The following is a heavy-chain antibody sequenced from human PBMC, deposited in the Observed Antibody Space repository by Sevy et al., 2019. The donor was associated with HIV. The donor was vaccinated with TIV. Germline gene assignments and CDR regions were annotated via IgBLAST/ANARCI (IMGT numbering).Heavy chain of an antibody. D-gene: IGHD3-3*01. Sequence: GGSLRLSCAASGFTFSNYAMTWVRQAPGTGLEWVSGIGGSGSGTYYADFVKGRFTISRDNSKNTLSLQMNNLRAEDTGVYYCAKWAAHGFWSGRPNYFDPWGQGTLVTVSS. CDR2: IGGSGSGT. CDR3: AKWAAHGFWSGRPNYFDP. V-gene: IGHV3-23*01. J-gene: IGHJ5*02. CDR1: GFTFSNYA.